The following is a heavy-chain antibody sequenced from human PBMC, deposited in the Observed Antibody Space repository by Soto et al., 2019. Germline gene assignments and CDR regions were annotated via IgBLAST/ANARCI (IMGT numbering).Heavy chain of an antibody. J-gene: IGHJ4*02. Sequence: PGWSLRLSCAASGFIFSTSTMHWVRLTAGKGLEWVALVSDYGSNADYADSVQGRFTISRDNSKNTLFLQMDSLRPEDTAIYYCAGVRPGDNGYPFFDYWGQGTLVTVSS. CDR2: VSDYGSNA. V-gene: IGHV3-30-3*01. CDR3: AGVRPGDNGYPFFDY. D-gene: IGHD3-22*01. CDR1: GFIFSTST.